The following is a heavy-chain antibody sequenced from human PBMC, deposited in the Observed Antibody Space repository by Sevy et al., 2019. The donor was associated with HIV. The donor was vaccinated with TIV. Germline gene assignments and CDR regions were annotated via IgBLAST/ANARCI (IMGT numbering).Heavy chain of an antibody. J-gene: IGHJ4*02. CDR2: ISYSGNT. CDR1: GDSISSSSYY. D-gene: IGHD3-3*01. CDR3: ARSNPYYDFWSGYMTSGYFDF. Sequence: SETLSLTCIVSGDSISSSSYYWSWIRQPPGKGLEWIASISYSGNTYYNPSLKSRTTMSIDTSKNQFFLTLNSVTAPDAAVYYCARSNPYYDFWSGYMTSGYFDFWGPRTLVTVSS. V-gene: IGHV4-39*01.